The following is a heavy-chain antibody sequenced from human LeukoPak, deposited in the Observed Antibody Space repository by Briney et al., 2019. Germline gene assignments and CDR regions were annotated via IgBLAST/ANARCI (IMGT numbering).Heavy chain of an antibody. Sequence: ASVKVSCKASEYTFTGYYMHWVRQAPGQGLEWMGCIITYNGNTYYSQKLQGRVTMTTDTSTSTAYMELRSLRSDDTAVYYCAKTTVTSEEYFYYCMDVWGKGTTVTVSS. CDR3: AKTTVTSEEYFYYCMDV. V-gene: IGHV1/OR15-2*02. D-gene: IGHD4-17*01. CDR1: EYTFTGYY. J-gene: IGHJ6*03. CDR2: IITYNGNT.